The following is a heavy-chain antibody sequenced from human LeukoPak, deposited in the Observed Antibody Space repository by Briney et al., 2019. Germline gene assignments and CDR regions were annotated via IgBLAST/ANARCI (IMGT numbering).Heavy chain of an antibody. CDR2: IDHSGNT. Sequence: SETLSLTCTVSGGTINSNYWSWIRQPPGEGLEWIAYIDHSGNTNYNPSLKSRVTISRDMSKNQFSLKLTSVTAADTAMYYCARVGSWYYFDYWGQGILVTVSS. CDR3: ARVGSWYYFDY. D-gene: IGHD6-19*01. CDR1: GGTINSNY. J-gene: IGHJ4*02. V-gene: IGHV4-59*01.